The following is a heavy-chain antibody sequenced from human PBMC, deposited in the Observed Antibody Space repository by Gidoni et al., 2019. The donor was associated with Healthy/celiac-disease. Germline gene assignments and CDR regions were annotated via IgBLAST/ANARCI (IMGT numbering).Heavy chain of an antibody. CDR1: GGPISSYY. Sequence: QVQLQESGPGMVKHSETLSLTCTVSGGPISSYYWSWIRQPPEKGLEWIGYTYYSWSTTYNPSLKSRVTISVDTSKNQFSLKLSSVTAADTSVYYCARNVLLWFGELSGMDVWGQGTTVTVSS. CDR3: ARNVLLWFGELSGMDV. J-gene: IGHJ6*02. V-gene: IGHV4-59*01. D-gene: IGHD3-10*01. CDR2: TYYSWST.